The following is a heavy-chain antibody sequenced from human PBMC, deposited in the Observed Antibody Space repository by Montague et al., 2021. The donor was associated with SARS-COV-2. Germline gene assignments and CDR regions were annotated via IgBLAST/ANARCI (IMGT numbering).Heavy chain of an antibody. V-gene: IGHV4-39*07. Sequence: GSTYYNPSLKSRVTISVDTSKNQFSLKLSSVTAADTAVYYCAGKSITMVQGVIMGAFDIWGKGKMVTVSS. J-gene: IGHJ3*02. CDR2: GST. CDR3: AGKSITMVQGVIMGAFDI. D-gene: IGHD3-10*01.